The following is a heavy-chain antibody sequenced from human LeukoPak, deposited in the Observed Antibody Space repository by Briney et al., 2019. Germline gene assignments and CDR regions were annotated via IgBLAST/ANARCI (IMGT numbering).Heavy chain of an antibody. D-gene: IGHD6-19*01. V-gene: IGHV1-46*01. Sequence: ASVKVSCKASGYTFTSYYMHWVRQAPGQGLEWMGIINPSGGSTRYAQKFQGRVTMTRDTSTSTVYMELSSLRSEDTAVYYCARPRGIAVAGRSSWFDPWGQGTLVTVSS. CDR2: INPSGGST. CDR1: GYTFTSYY. J-gene: IGHJ5*02. CDR3: ARPRGIAVAGRSSWFDP.